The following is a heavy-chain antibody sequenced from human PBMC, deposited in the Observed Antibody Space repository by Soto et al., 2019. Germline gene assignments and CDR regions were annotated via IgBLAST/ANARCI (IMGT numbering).Heavy chain of an antibody. V-gene: IGHV3-33*01. CDR1: GFTFSTYG. Sequence: QVQLVESGGGVVQPGGSLRLSCAASGFTFSTYGMHWVRQAPGKGPEWVAVIWYDGSNKYYADSVKGRFTISRDNSRDTLYLQMNSLRADDTAVYYCARAVGPFDYWGQGTLVTVSS. J-gene: IGHJ4*02. CDR2: IWYDGSNK. CDR3: ARAVGPFDY.